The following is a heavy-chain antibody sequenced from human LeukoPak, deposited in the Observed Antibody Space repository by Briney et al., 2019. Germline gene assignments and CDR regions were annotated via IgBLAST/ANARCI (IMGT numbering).Heavy chain of an antibody. Sequence: ASVTVSCKASGYIFTNYGITWVRQAPGQGLEWMGWISTNKGNTHIAQRFQGRVTMTTDTSTTTAYMELRSLRSDDTAVYYCARDLYQSGSAGHWGQGTLVTVSS. CDR2: ISTNKGNT. CDR3: ARDLYQSGSAGH. D-gene: IGHD3-3*01. CDR1: GYIFTNYG. J-gene: IGHJ4*02. V-gene: IGHV1-18*01.